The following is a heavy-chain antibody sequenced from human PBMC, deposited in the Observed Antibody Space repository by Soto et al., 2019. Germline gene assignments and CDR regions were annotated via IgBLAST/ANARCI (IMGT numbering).Heavy chain of an antibody. Sequence: HGESLKISCKGSGYSFTSYWISWVRQMPGKGLEWMGRIDPSDSYTNYSPSFQGHVTISADKSISTAYLQWSSLKASDTAMYYCARVIAVAGNRYYYYGMDVWGQGTTVTVSS. CDR3: ARVIAVAGNRYYYYGMDV. J-gene: IGHJ6*02. D-gene: IGHD6-19*01. CDR1: GYSFTSYW. CDR2: IDPSDSYT. V-gene: IGHV5-10-1*01.